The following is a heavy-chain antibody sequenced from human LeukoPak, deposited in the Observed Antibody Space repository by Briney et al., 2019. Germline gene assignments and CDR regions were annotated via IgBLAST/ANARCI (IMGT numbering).Heavy chain of an antibody. CDR1: GGSITFGSYY. V-gene: IGHV4-61*02. CDR2: IYTSGRT. Sequence: PSETLSLTCTVSGGSITFGSYYWTWIRQPAGKGLEWIGRIYTSGRTFYNPSLKGQVTISMDTSMNQFSLRLNSVTAADTAVYYCARARVIPASFDDWGQGALVTVSS. D-gene: IGHD3-16*02. J-gene: IGHJ4*02. CDR3: ARARVIPASFDD.